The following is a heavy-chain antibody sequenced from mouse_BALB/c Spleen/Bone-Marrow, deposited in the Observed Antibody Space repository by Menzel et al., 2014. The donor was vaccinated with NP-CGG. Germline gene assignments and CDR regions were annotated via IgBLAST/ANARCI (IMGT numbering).Heavy chain of an antibody. D-gene: IGHD2-4*01. CDR3: ARLPLYDYDSWFAY. CDR2: INSNGGST. J-gene: IGHJ3*01. CDR1: GFTFSSYY. V-gene: IGHV5-6-2*01. Sequence: DVKLVESGGGLVKLGGSLKLSCAASGFTFSSYYMSWVRQTPEKRLELVAAINSNGGSTYYPDTVKGRFTISRDNAKNTLYLQMSSLKSEDTALYYCARLPLYDYDSWFAYWGQGTLVTVSA.